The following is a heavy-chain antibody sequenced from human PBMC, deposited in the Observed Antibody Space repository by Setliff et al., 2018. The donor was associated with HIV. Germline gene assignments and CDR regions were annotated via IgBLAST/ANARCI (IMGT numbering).Heavy chain of an antibody. CDR3: ATYNTKAAFAA. CDR1: GFTFSNVW. J-gene: IGHJ3*01. D-gene: IGHD1-1*01. V-gene: IGHV3-15*01. Sequence: GGSLRLSCAGSGFTFSNVWMSWVRQVPGKGLEWIGLIRNKNDGGTTEHAAPMKGRFTTSRDDSKNTLYLQVDSLDTEDSAIYYCATYNTKAAFAAWGQGTRVTVSS. CDR2: IRNKNDGGTT.